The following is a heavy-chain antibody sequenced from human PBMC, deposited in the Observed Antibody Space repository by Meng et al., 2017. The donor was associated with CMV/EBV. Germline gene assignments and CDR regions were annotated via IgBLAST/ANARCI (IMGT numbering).Heavy chain of an antibody. CDR3: ARDRYCSSTSCYWVGMDV. D-gene: IGHD2-2*01. V-gene: IGHV6-1*01. Sequence: SQTLSLTCAISGDSVSSNSAAWNWIRQSPSRGLEWLGRTYYRSKWYNDYAVSVKSRITINPDTSKNQFSLQLNSVTPEDTAVHYCARDRYCSSTSCYWVGMDVWGQGTTVTVSS. CDR2: TYYRSKWYN. J-gene: IGHJ6*02. CDR1: GDSVSSNSAA.